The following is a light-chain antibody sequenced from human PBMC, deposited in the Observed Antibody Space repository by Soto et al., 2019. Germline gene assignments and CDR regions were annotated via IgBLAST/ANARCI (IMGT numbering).Light chain of an antibody. CDR1: QSVSTN. J-gene: IGKJ1*01. Sequence: RVMTQSPATLSLSPGERATLSCRASQSVSTNVAWYQQKPGQAPRLLIYGASTRATDIPARFSGSGSGTDCTLTISSLQSEDFAVYYCQQYNNWPPWTFGQGTKVEVK. V-gene: IGKV3-15*01. CDR2: GAS. CDR3: QQYNNWPPWT.